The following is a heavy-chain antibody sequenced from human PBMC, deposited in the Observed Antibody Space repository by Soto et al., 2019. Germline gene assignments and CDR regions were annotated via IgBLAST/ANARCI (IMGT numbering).Heavy chain of an antibody. D-gene: IGHD5-12*01. V-gene: IGHV3-15*01. Sequence: EVQLVESGGDLVKPGGSLRLSCTASGFTFYNTWMSWVRQAPGKGLEWVGRVKSKTDGGATDYTAPVKGRFTISRDDSTNTLYLQMNSLQTDDTAVYYCTTDRRSGYDPQFDFWGQGTLVTVSS. CDR1: GFTFYNTW. CDR3: TTDRRSGYDPQFDF. CDR2: VKSKTDGGAT. J-gene: IGHJ4*02.